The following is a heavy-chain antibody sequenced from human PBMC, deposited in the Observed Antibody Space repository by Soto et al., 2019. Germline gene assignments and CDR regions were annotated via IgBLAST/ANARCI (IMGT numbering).Heavy chain of an antibody. J-gene: IGHJ5*02. CDR1: GGSISSGGYY. CDR2: IYYSGST. CDR3: ARAGHSSSSEGANWFDP. D-gene: IGHD6-6*01. V-gene: IGHV4-31*03. Sequence: QVQLQESGPGLVKPSQTLSLNSTVSGGSISSGGYYWSWIRQHPGKGLEWIGYIYYSGSTYFNPSLKSRLTISVDTSKIQFSLQLSSVTAADTAVYYCARAGHSSSSEGANWFDPWGQGTLVTVSS.